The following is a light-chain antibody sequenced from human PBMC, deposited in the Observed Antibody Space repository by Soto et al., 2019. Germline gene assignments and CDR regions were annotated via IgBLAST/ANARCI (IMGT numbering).Light chain of an antibody. Sequence: DIQMTQSPSSLSASVGDRVTITCRASQGINNYVAWFQQKPGRAPKSLIYATYNLQSGVPSKFSASGSGTEFTLTISSLQTEELASYYFRQYDTFPRTFGQGTKVEI. V-gene: IGKV1-16*02. CDR3: RQYDTFPRT. CDR1: QGINNY. J-gene: IGKJ1*01. CDR2: ATY.